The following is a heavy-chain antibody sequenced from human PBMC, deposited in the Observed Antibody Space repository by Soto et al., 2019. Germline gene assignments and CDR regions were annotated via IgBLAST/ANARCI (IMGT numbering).Heavy chain of an antibody. J-gene: IGHJ5*02. D-gene: IGHD3-3*01. CDR3: TRDRYDFWSGYYLPFDP. V-gene: IGHV3-49*03. CDR2: IRSKAYGGTT. Sequence: GGSLRLSCTASGFTFGDYAMSWFRQAPGKGLEWVGFIRSKAYGGTTEYAASVKGRFTISRDDSKSIAYLQMNSLKTEDTAVYYCTRDRYDFWSGYYLPFDPWGQGTLVTVSS. CDR1: GFTFGDYA.